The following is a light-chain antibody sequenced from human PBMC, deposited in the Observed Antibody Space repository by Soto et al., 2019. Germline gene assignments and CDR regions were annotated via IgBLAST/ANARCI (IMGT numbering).Light chain of an antibody. CDR2: WAS. CDR3: QQYYSPPPT. J-gene: IGKJ1*01. Sequence: DIVMTQSPDSLAVSLGERATINCKSSQTVLYSSNNKNYLAWYQQKPRQPPKLLIYWASTRESGVPDRFSGSGSGTECTLTISSLQAEDVAVYYCQQYYSPPPTFGQGTKVESK. CDR1: QTVLYSSNNKNY. V-gene: IGKV4-1*01.